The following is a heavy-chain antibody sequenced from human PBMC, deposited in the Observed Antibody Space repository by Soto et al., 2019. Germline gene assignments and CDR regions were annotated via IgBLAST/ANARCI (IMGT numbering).Heavy chain of an antibody. CDR2: IIPIFGTA. Sequence: QVQLVQSGAEVKKPGSSVKVSCKASGGTFSSYAISWVRQAPGQGLEWMGGIIPIFGTANYAQKFQGRVTITADESTSTAYMELSSLRSEDTAVYYCARAYDFWGGLEGYYGMDVWGQGTTVTVSS. J-gene: IGHJ6*02. CDR1: GGTFSSYA. V-gene: IGHV1-69*12. CDR3: ARAYDFWGGLEGYYGMDV. D-gene: IGHD3-3*01.